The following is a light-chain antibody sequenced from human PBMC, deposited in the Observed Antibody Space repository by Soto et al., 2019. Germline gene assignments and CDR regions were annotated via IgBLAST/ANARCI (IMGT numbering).Light chain of an antibody. CDR2: DAS. Sequence: DIQFTQSPSSVSASVGARVTITCRARNGSSSWLAWYQQKLGKAPNLLIYDASTLQSGVPSRFSGSGSGTDFTLTISSLQPEDFAAYYCQQANSFPLTFGGGTKVDIK. CDR1: NGSSSW. J-gene: IGKJ4*01. CDR3: QQANSFPLT. V-gene: IGKV1D-12*01.